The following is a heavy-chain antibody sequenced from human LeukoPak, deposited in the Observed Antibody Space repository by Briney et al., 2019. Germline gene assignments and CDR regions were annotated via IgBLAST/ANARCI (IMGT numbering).Heavy chain of an antibody. Sequence: GGSLRLSCAASGFTFSNYGMHWVRQAPGKGLEWVAVIWYDGSNKYYADSVKGRFTISRDNSKNTLYLQMNSLRAEYTAVYYCASSTREQWLVGEHYWGQGTLVTVSS. CDR2: IWYDGSNK. CDR3: ASSTREQWLVGEHY. D-gene: IGHD6-19*01. J-gene: IGHJ4*02. CDR1: GFTFSNYG. V-gene: IGHV3-33*01.